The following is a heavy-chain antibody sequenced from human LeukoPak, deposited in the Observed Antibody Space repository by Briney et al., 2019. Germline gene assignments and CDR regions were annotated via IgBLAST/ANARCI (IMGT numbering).Heavy chain of an antibody. J-gene: IGHJ5*02. Sequence: GGSLRLXCAASGFTFSSYAMSWVSQAPGKGLEWVSAISGSCGSTYYADSVKGRFTISRDNSKNSLYLQMNSLRAEDTAVYYCAKDRGAHYDFWSGLNWFDPWGQRTLVTVSS. V-gene: IGHV3-23*01. CDR2: ISGSCGST. CDR3: AKDRGAHYDFWSGLNWFDP. CDR1: GFTFSSYA. D-gene: IGHD3-3*01.